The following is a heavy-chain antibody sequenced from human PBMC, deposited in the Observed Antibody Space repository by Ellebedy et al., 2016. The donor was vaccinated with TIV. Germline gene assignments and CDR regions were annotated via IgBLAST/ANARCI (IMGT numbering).Heavy chain of an antibody. Sequence: AVSVKVSCKASGYTFTSHGINWVRQAPGQGLEWMGWISAYTGHTNSAQRLQGRVTMTTDTSTSTAYMELRSLRSDDTAVYYCARDPYGSGSYVYFDYWGQGTLVTVSS. CDR1: GYTFTSHG. V-gene: IGHV1-18*04. CDR3: ARDPYGSGSYVYFDY. D-gene: IGHD3-10*01. CDR2: ISAYTGHT. J-gene: IGHJ4*02.